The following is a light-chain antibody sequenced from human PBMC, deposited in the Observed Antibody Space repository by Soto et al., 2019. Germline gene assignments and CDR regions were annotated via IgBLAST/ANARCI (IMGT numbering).Light chain of an antibody. CDR1: SNDVGTYNL. CDR3: SSYAGSTTYV. Sequence: QSALTQPASVSGSPGQSITLSCTGTSNDVGTYNLVSWYRQHPGKAPKLIIFEGFKRPSGVSNRFSGSKSGNTASLTISGLQAEDEADYYCSSYAGSTTYVFGTGTKVTVL. V-gene: IGLV2-23*01. J-gene: IGLJ1*01. CDR2: EGF.